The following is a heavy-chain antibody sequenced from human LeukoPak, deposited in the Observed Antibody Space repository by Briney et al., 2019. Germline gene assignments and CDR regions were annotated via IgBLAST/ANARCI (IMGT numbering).Heavy chain of an antibody. V-gene: IGHV3-7*05. J-gene: IGHJ4*02. CDR2: IKQDGSDK. CDR3: AAQYSSTWYVGSY. CDR1: GFTFSSYW. Sequence: GGSLRLSCAASGFTFSSYWMSWVRQAPGKGLEWVANIKQDGSDKYYVDSVKGRFTISRDNAKNSLYLQMNSLRAEDTAVYYCAAQYSSTWYVGSYWGQGTLVTVSS. D-gene: IGHD6-13*01.